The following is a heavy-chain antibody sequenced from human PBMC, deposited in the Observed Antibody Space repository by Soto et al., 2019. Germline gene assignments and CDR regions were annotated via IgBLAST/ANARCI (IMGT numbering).Heavy chain of an antibody. Sequence: PGGSLRLSCAASGFTFSSYGMHWVRQAPGKGLEWVAVISYDGSNKYYADSVKGRFTISRDNSKNTLYLQMNSLRAEDTAAYYCAKGDRTHYYDSSGHEGYWGQGTLVTVSS. CDR1: GFTFSSYG. J-gene: IGHJ4*02. CDR2: ISYDGSNK. CDR3: AKGDRTHYYDSSGHEGY. D-gene: IGHD3-22*01. V-gene: IGHV3-30*18.